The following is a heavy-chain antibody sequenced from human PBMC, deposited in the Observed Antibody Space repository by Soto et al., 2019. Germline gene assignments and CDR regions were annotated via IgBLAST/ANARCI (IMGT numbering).Heavy chain of an antibody. CDR1: GFTFSSYS. V-gene: IGHV3-21*01. Sequence: EVQLVESGGGLVKPGGSLRLSCAASGFTFSSYSMNWVRQAPGKGLEWVSSISSSSSYIYYADSVKGRFTISRDNAKNSLYLQMNSLRAEDTAVYYCARVGDDFWSGYYDAFDIWGQGTMVTVSS. CDR2: ISSSSSYI. D-gene: IGHD3-3*01. CDR3: ARVGDDFWSGYYDAFDI. J-gene: IGHJ3*02.